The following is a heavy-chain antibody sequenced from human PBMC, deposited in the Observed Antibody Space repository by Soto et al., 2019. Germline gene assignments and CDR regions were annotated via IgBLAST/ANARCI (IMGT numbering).Heavy chain of an antibody. Sequence: QVTLKESGPVLVKPTETLTLTCTVSGFSLSNARMGVSWIRQPPGKALEWLAHIFSNDEKSYSTSLKSRLTISKDNSKSQVVLTMTNMDPVDTATYYCARSFNSGSSWFPTNWFDPWGQGTLVTVSS. CDR3: ARSFNSGSSWFPTNWFDP. CDR1: GFSLSNARMG. V-gene: IGHV2-26*01. J-gene: IGHJ5*02. CDR2: IFSNDEK. D-gene: IGHD6-13*01.